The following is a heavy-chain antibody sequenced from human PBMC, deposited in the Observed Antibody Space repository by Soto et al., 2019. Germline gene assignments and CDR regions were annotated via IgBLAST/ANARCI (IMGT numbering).Heavy chain of an antibody. Sequence: ASVKVSCKASGYTFSTYGISWVRQAPGQGLEWMGWINTYNGNTNHAQKLQGRVTMATDTSTSTAYMELRSLRSDDTAVYYCARGVGSGTYYNQYNWFDPWGQGTLVTVSS. V-gene: IGHV1-18*01. D-gene: IGHD3-10*01. CDR2: INTYNGNT. CDR1: GYTFSTYG. CDR3: ARGVGSGTYYNQYNWFDP. J-gene: IGHJ5*02.